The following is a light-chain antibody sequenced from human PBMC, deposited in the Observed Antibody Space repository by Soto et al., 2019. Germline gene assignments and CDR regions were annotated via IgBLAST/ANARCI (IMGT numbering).Light chain of an antibody. J-gene: IGLJ2*01. CDR3: HVWDSSSDHVV. Sequence: SYELTQPPSVSVAPGQTARITCGGNNSGIKSVHWYQQKPGQAPVLVVYDDSNRPSGTTERFSGSNSGNTATLTISRVESGDEADYYCHVWDSSSDHVVFGGGTKLTVL. CDR2: DDS. V-gene: IGLV3-21*02. CDR1: NSGIKS.